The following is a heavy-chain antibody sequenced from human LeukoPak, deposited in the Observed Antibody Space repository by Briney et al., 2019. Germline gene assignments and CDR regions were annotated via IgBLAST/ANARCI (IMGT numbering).Heavy chain of an antibody. CDR1: GFTFSSYG. Sequence: PGGSLRLSCAASGFTFSSYGMHWVRQAPGKGLEWVAVISYDGSNKYYADSVKGRFTISRDNSKNTLYLQMNSLRAEDTAVYYCARDLGSGYGLFDYWGQGTLVTVSS. CDR2: ISYDGSNK. D-gene: IGHD5-12*01. V-gene: IGHV3-30*03. J-gene: IGHJ4*02. CDR3: ARDLGSGYGLFDY.